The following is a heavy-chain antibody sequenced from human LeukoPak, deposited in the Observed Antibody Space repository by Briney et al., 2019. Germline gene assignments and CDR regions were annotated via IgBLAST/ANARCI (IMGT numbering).Heavy chain of an antibody. CDR2: INPNSGDR. D-gene: IGHD1-14*01. J-gene: IGHJ5*02. V-gene: IGHV1-2*02. CDR3: ARGNPGGFDP. CDR1: GYTFTGYY. Sequence: ASVKVSCKASGYTFTGYYMHWVRRAPGQGLEWMGWINPNSGDRNYAQKFQGRVTMTRDTSISTAYMELSGLRSDDTAVYYCARGNPGGFDPWGRGTTVTVSS.